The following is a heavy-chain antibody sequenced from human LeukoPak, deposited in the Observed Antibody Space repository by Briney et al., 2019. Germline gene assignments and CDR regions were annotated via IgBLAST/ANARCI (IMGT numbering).Heavy chain of an antibody. J-gene: IGHJ4*02. CDR3: ASVHEGMVHDY. V-gene: IGHV3-11*01. D-gene: IGHD1-1*01. Sequence: GGSLRLSCAASGFTFSDYYMSWIRQAPGKGLEWVSYISSSGSTIYYADSVKGRFTISRDDAKNSLYLQMNSLRAEDTAVYYCASVHEGMVHDYWGQGTLVTVSS. CDR1: GFTFSDYY. CDR2: ISSSGSTI.